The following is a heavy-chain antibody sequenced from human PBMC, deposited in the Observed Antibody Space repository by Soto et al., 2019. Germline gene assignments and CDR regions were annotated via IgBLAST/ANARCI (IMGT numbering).Heavy chain of an antibody. V-gene: IGHV3-48*04. CDR3: ARAGYTYGHYFDC. Sequence: GGSLRLSCSASGFTFSSYSMNWVRQAPGKGLEWVSYISSSSSTIYYADSVKGRFTISRDNAKNTLYLQMNSLRAEDTAVYYCARAGYTYGHYFDCWGQGTLVTVSS. J-gene: IGHJ4*02. CDR2: ISSSSSTI. CDR1: GFTFSSYS. D-gene: IGHD5-18*01.